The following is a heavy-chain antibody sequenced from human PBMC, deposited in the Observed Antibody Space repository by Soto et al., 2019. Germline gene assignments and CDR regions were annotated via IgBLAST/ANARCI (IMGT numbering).Heavy chain of an antibody. V-gene: IGHV4-31*03. D-gene: IGHD3-3*01. J-gene: IGHJ5*02. CDR3: ARWWSGSRQGFDP. Sequence: QVQLQESGPGLVKPSQTLSLTCTVSGGSISSGDYYWSWIRQHPGKGLEWIGYIYYSGSTYYNPSLKCRVTISVDTSKTQFSLKLSSVTAADTAVYSCARWWSGSRQGFDPWGQGTLVTVSS. CDR1: GGSISSGDYY. CDR2: IYYSGST.